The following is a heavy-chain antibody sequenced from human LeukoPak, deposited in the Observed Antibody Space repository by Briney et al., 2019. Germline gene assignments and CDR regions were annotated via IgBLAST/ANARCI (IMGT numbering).Heavy chain of an antibody. J-gene: IGHJ4*02. CDR2: ISSSTSYI. CDR3: ARAGGSTVSHSDY. V-gene: IGHV3-21*01. D-gene: IGHD4-17*01. CDR1: GFTFSSYS. Sequence: GGSLRLSCAASGFTFSSYSMNWIRQAPGKGLEWVSSISSSTSYIYYADSVKGRFAISKDNAKNSLYLQMNSLRAEDTAVYYCARAGGSTVSHSDYWGQGTLVTVSS.